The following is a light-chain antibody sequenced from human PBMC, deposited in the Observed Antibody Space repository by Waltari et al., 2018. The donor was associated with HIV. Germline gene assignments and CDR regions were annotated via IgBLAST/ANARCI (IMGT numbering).Light chain of an antibody. J-gene: IGLJ3*02. CDR1: SSDVGYYNY. CDR2: EVS. Sequence: QSALTQPASVSGSPGQSITISCTGTSSDVGYYNYVSWYQQHPGKAPKLMIYEVSDRPSGVSNRFSGSKSGNTASLTISGLQAEDEADYFCASYTSSSTREFGGGTKLTVL. CDR3: ASYTSSSTRE. V-gene: IGLV2-14*01.